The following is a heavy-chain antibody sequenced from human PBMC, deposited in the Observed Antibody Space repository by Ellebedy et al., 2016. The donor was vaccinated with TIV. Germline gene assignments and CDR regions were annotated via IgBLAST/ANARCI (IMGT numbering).Heavy chain of an antibody. Sequence: PGGSLRLSCAASGFNFRSYWMTWVRQAPGKGLEWVAKIRQEGDEIYYVESVKGRFTLSRDNAKNSLFHQMKSLRVEDTAVYYCARRASYGDYAVQVNPWFDPWGQGTLVTVSS. J-gene: IGHJ5*02. CDR2: IRQEGDEI. CDR3: ARRASYGDYAVQVNPWFDP. CDR1: GFNFRSYW. V-gene: IGHV3-7*01. D-gene: IGHD4-17*01.